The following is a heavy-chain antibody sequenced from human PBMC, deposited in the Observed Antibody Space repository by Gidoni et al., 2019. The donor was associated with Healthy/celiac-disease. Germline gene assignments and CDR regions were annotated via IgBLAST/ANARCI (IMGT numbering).Heavy chain of an antibody. CDR2: ISWNSGSI. CDR1: GFTFDDYA. CDR3: AKTPIAAAGAFDY. D-gene: IGHD6-13*01. V-gene: IGHV3-9*01. J-gene: IGHJ4*02. Sequence: EVQLVESGGGLVQPGRSLRLSCPASGFTFDDYAMHWVRQAPGKGLEWVSGISWNSGSIGYADSVKGRFTISRDNAKNSLYLQMNSLRAEDTALYYCAKTPIAAAGAFDYWGQGTLVTVSS.